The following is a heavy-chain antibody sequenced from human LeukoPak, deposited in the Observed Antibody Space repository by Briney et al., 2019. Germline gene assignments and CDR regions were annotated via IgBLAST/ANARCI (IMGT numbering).Heavy chain of an antibody. Sequence: ASVKVSCKVSGYTLTELSMHWVRQAPGKGLEWMGGFDPEDGETIYAQKFQGRVTMTRDTSTSTVYMELSSLRSEDTAVYYCARDLVAGTGDYWGQGTLVTVSS. D-gene: IGHD6-19*01. CDR2: FDPEDGET. J-gene: IGHJ4*02. CDR1: GYTLTELS. V-gene: IGHV1-24*01. CDR3: ARDLVAGTGDY.